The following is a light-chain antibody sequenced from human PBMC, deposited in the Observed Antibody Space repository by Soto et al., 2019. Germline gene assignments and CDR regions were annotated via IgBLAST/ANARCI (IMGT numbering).Light chain of an antibody. CDR1: SSNNGSNT. Sequence: QSVLTQPPSASGTPGQRVTNSLSGSSSNNGSNTVNWYQPLPGTAPKLLIYNNNQRPSGVPARFSGSNSGTSASLAISGLQSEDEADYYCASWDDSLNGRGVFGTGTKVTVL. V-gene: IGLV1-44*01. J-gene: IGLJ1*01. CDR3: ASWDDSLNGRGV. CDR2: NNN.